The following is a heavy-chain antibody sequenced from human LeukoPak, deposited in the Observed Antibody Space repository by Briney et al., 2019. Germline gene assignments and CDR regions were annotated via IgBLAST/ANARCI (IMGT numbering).Heavy chain of an antibody. J-gene: IGHJ6*03. V-gene: IGHV3-30*02. CDR1: GFIFSNYA. D-gene: IGHD3-22*01. Sequence: GGSLRLSCAASGFIFSNYAMHWIRQAPGKGLEWVAFTQYDGSNKYNADSVKGRFTISRDNSKNTLFLQMNSLRAEDTAVYFCAKDRAMQGYYDSTGYYGNFYCMDVWGKGTTVTVSS. CDR2: TQYDGSNK. CDR3: AKDRAMQGYYDSTGYYGNFYCMDV.